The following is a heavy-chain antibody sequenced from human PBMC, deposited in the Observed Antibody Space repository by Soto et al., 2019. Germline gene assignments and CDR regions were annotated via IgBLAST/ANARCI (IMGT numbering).Heavy chain of an antibody. Sequence: GASVKVSCKASGYTFASYDINWVRQATGQGLEWMGWMNPNSGNTGYAQKFQGRVTMTRNTSISTAYMELSSLRSEDTAVYYCARGRAGTVYYYYYMDVWGKGTTVTVSS. V-gene: IGHV1-8*01. CDR2: MNPNSGNT. CDR1: GYTFASYD. J-gene: IGHJ6*03. D-gene: IGHD1-1*01. CDR3: ARGRAGTVYYYYYMDV.